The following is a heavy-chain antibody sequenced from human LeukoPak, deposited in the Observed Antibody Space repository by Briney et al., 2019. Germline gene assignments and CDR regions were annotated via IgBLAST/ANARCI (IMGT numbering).Heavy chain of an antibody. Sequence: GGSLRLSCAASGFTFSSYSMNWVRQAPGKGLVWVSRINSDGNSASYADSVKGRFTISRDNAKNTLYLQMNSLRAEDTAVYYCARVACSSTSCTDFDYWGQGTLVTVSS. V-gene: IGHV3-74*01. CDR2: INSDGNSA. D-gene: IGHD2-2*01. CDR3: ARVACSSTSCTDFDY. CDR1: GFTFSSYS. J-gene: IGHJ4*02.